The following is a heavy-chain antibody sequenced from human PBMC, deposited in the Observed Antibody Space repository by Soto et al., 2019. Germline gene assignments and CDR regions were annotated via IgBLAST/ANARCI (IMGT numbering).Heavy chain of an antibody. D-gene: IGHD5-12*01. CDR3: ARDSPQRGYSGPTSL. J-gene: IGHJ2*01. Sequence: NPSETLSLTCTVSGGSVSSGSYYWSWIRQPPGKGLEWIGYIYYSGSTNYNPSLKSRVTISVDTSKNQFSLKLSSVTAADTAVYYCARDSPQRGYSGPTSLWGRGTLVTVSS. V-gene: IGHV4-61*01. CDR1: GGSVSSGSYY. CDR2: IYYSGST.